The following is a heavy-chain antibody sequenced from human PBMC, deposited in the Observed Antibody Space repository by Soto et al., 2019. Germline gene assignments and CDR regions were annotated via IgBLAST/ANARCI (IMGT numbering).Heavy chain of an antibody. V-gene: IGHV3-23*01. Sequence: GGSLRLSCSASGFTVSTYTMGWVRLAPGKGLEWVSTIFSGGVGTQYADSVTGRFSISRDNSKNIVFLQMNSLGVDDTAVYYCARDRQPDGIWTFDYWGRGTLVTVSS. D-gene: IGHD2-15*01. CDR1: GFTVSTYT. J-gene: IGHJ4*02. CDR3: ARDRQPDGIWTFDY. CDR2: IFSGGVGT.